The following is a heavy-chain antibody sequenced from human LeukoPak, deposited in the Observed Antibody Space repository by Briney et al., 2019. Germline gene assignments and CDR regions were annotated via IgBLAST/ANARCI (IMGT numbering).Heavy chain of an antibody. J-gene: IGHJ4*02. CDR1: SYFIDNGYY. V-gene: IGHV4-38-2*02. Sequence: SETLSLTCSVSSYFIDNGYYWGRIRQTPGKGLEWIGSIYHSGNTYYNPSLKSRVTILVDTSKNQFSLKLSSVTAADTAVYYCARVASGYDSGVDYWGQGTLVTVSS. CDR2: IYHSGNT. D-gene: IGHD5-12*01. CDR3: ARVASGYDSGVDY.